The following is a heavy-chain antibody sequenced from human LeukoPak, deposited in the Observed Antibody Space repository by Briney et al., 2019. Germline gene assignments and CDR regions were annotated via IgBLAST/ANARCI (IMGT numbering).Heavy chain of an antibody. D-gene: IGHD3-22*01. CDR2: ISSSSSTI. CDR3: ARESFYDSSGYYYRSYAFDI. Sequence: GGSLRLSCAASGFTFSSYSMNWVRQAPGKGLEWVSYISSSSSTIYYADSVKGRFTISRDNAKNSLYLQMSSLRAEDTAVYYCARESFYDSSGYYYRSYAFDIWGQGTMVTVSS. V-gene: IGHV3-48*01. CDR1: GFTFSSYS. J-gene: IGHJ3*02.